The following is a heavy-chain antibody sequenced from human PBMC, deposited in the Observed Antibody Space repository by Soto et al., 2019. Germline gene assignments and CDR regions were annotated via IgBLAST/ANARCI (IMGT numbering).Heavy chain of an antibody. CDR3: ARDRYCSGGNCYGFGYYYYYGMDV. CDR1: VFTFSSYG. D-gene: IGHD2-15*01. CDR2: IWYDGSNK. V-gene: IGHV3-33*01. Sequence: GGSLRLSFAASVFTFSSYGMRWVRQAPGKGLEWVAVIWYDGSNKYYADSVKGRFTISRDNSKNTLYLQMNSLRAEDTAVYYCARDRYCSGGNCYGFGYYYYYGMDVWGQGTTVTVSS. J-gene: IGHJ6*02.